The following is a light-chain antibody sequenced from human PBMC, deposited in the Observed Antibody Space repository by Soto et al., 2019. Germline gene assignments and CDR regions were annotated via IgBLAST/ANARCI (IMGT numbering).Light chain of an antibody. Sequence: QSALTQPASVSGSPGQSITISCTGTSSDVGGYNYVSWYQQHPGKAPKLMIYEVSYRPSGVSNRFSGSKSGNTASLTISGLQAEDEADYYCSSYTSLRTLVFGGGTKLTVL. V-gene: IGLV2-14*01. CDR3: SSYTSLRTLV. CDR2: EVS. J-gene: IGLJ2*01. CDR1: SSDVGGYNY.